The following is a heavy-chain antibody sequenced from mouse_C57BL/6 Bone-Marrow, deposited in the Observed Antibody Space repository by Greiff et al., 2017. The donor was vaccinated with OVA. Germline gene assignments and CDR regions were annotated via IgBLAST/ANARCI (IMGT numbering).Heavy chain of an antibody. CDR3: ARYSNYVHFDV. V-gene: IGHV1-55*01. CDR2: IYPGSGST. CDR1: GYTFTSYW. Sequence: QVHVKQPGAELVKPGASVKMSCKASGYTFTSYWITWVKQRPGQGLEWIGDIYPGSGSTNYNEKFKSKATLTVDTSSSTAYMQLSSLTSEDSAVYYCARYSNYVHFDVWGTGTTVTVSS. D-gene: IGHD2-5*01. J-gene: IGHJ1*03.